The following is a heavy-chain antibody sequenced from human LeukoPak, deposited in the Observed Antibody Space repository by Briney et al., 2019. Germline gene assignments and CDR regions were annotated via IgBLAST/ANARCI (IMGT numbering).Heavy chain of an antibody. J-gene: IGHJ4*02. CDR1: GYTFTSYA. V-gene: IGHV1-3*01. CDR2: INAGNGNT. D-gene: IGHD2-15*01. CDR3: AREYCSGGSCYFEDYFDY. Sequence: ASVKVSCKASGYTFTSYAMHWVRQAPGQRLEWMGWINAGNGNTKYSQKFQGRVTITRDTSASTAYMELSSLRSEDTAVYYCAREYCSGGSCYFEDYFDYWGQGTLVPSPQ.